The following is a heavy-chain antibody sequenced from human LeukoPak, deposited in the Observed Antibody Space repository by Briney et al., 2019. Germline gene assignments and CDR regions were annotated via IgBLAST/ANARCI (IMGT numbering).Heavy chain of an antibody. CDR2: MYTSGSA. CDR3: ARDGYGMDV. J-gene: IGHJ6*02. V-gene: IGHV4-4*07. CDR1: GGSISGYS. Sequence: SETLSLTCNVSGGSISGYSWSWIRQPAGKGLEWIGRMYTSGSANYNPSLKSRVTMSVDTSKNQFSLKVNSVTAADTAVYYCARDGYGMDVWGQGTTVTVSS.